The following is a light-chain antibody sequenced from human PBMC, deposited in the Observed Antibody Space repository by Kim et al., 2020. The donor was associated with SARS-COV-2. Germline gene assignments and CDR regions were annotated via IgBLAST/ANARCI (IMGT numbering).Light chain of an antibody. CDR2: AAS. CDR3: QQYYSYPPT. V-gene: IGKV1-8*01. J-gene: IGKJ3*01. Sequence: ASIGDRVTITCRASQDISSYLAWYQQKPGMAPKLLIYAASTLQSGVPSRFSGSGSGTDFTLTISCLQPEDFTIYYCQQYYSYPPTFGPGTKVDIK. CDR1: QDISSY.